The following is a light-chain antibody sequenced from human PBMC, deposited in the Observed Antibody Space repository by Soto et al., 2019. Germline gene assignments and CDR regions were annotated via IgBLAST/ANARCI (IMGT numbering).Light chain of an antibody. CDR1: QSFRSN. J-gene: IGKJ5*01. CDR2: GAS. V-gene: IGKV3-20*01. CDR3: QQYGTSEII. Sequence: EIVMTQSPATLSVSPGERATLSCRASQSFRSNLAWYQQKPGQAPRLLIYGASSRATGIPDRFSGSGSGTDFTLTISRLEPEDFAVFYCQQYGTSEIIFGQGTRLEIK.